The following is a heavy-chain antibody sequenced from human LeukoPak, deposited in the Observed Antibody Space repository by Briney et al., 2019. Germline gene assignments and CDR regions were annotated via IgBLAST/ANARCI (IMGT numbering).Heavy chain of an antibody. CDR3: ARVEDSSSSVDP. Sequence: ASVKVSCMASGYTFTSYDINWVRQATGLGLEWMGWMNPNSGNTGYAQKFQGRVTMTRNTSISTAYMELSSLRSEDTAVYYCARVEDSSSSVDPWGQGTLVTVSS. J-gene: IGHJ5*02. CDR1: GYTFTSYD. D-gene: IGHD6-13*01. CDR2: MNPNSGNT. V-gene: IGHV1-8*01.